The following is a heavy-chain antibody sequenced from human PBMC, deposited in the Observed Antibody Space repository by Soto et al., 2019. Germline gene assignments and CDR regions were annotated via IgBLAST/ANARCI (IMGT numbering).Heavy chain of an antibody. J-gene: IGHJ4*02. CDR3: ARALYGSGKDFDY. CDR1: GFTFSTYE. Sequence: EVQLVESGGGLVQPGGSLRLSCAASGFTFSTYEMNWVRQAPGKGLEWLSFISSSGTTEYYADSVKGRITISRDNAKNSLYLQMNSLRADDTAVYYWARALYGSGKDFDYWGQGTLVTVSS. CDR2: ISSSGTTE. D-gene: IGHD3-10*01. V-gene: IGHV3-48*03.